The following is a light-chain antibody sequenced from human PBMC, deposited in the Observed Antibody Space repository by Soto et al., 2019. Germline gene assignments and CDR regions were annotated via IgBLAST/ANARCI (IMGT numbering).Light chain of an antibody. CDR3: QQYNNWPPWT. CDR1: QSISTW. CDR2: KAS. V-gene: IGKV1-5*03. Sequence: DIQMTQSPSTLSASVGDRVTITCRASQSISTWLAWYQQKPGKGPTLLIYKASRLESGVPSRFSGSGSGTEFTLTISSLQSEDFAVYYCQQYNNWPPWTFGQGTKVDI. J-gene: IGKJ1*01.